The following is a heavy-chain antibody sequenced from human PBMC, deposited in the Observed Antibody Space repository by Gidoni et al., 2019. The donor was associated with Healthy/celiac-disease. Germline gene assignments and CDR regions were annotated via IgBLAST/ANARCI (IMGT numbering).Heavy chain of an antibody. CDR3: ARYCTGGVCYTGNYFDY. D-gene: IGHD2-8*02. CDR1: GGSITSGDYY. CDR2: IYYSGST. V-gene: IGHV4-30-4*01. Sequence: QVQLPESGPGLVKPSQTLSLTCTVPGGSITSGDYYWSWIRQPPGKGLEWIGYIYYSGSTYYNPSLKSRVTISVDTSKNQFSLKLSSVTAADTAVYYCARYCTGGVCYTGNYFDYWGQGTLVTVSS. J-gene: IGHJ4*02.